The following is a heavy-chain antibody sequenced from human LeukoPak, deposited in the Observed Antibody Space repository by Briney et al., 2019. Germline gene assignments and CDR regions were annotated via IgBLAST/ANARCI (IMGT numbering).Heavy chain of an antibody. CDR3: ALGPLRPPDS. D-gene: IGHD3-16*01. V-gene: IGHV3-48*04. Sequence: GGSLRLSCAASGLTFDSHSMNWVRQSPGKGLEWVSYISASSTIYYADSVKGRFTVSRDNAKDSLYLQMNSLRADDTGVYYCALGPLRPPDSWGQGTLVAVSS. CDR1: GLTFDSHS. J-gene: IGHJ4*02. CDR2: ISASSTI.